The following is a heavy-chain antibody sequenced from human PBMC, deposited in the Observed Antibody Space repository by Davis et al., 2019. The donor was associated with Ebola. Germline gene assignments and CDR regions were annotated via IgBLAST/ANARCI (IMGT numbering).Heavy chain of an antibody. J-gene: IGHJ6*02. CDR1: GYTFTSYG. Sequence: AASVKVSCKASGYTFTSYGITWVRQAPGQGLEWMGWISPYKGNTNFAQKYQGRITMTTDTSTSTAYMELRSLRSDDTAVFYCAIGGGMDVWGQGTTVTVSS. CDR3: AIGGGMDV. V-gene: IGHV1-18*01. CDR2: ISPYKGNT.